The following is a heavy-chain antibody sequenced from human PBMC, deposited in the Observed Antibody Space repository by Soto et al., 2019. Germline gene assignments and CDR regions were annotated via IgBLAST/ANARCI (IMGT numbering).Heavy chain of an antibody. CDR3: ARDTSFRNNLPGD. V-gene: IGHV1-18*01. J-gene: IGHJ1*01. D-gene: IGHD1-1*01. Sequence: QVQLVQSGGEVKKPGASVKVSCKASGYVFLNFGISWVRQAPGKGLEWMGWISTFNNKTNYGQQFHHRITMTTETSANTAYLELTSLRSDDTAVYYCARDTSFRNNLPGDWGQGTLVTVSS. CDR2: ISTFNNKT. CDR1: GYVFLNFG.